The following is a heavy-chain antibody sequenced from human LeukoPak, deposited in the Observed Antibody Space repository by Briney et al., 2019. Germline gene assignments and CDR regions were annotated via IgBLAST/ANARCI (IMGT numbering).Heavy chain of an antibody. CDR1: GFTFSSYS. D-gene: IGHD2-15*01. Sequence: GGSLRLSCAASGFTFSSYSMNWVRQAPGKGLEWVSAISGSGGSTYYADSVKGRFTISRDNSKNTLYLQMNSLRAEDTAVYYCASASGWYYFDYWGQGTLVTVSS. CDR2: ISGSGGST. CDR3: ASASGWYYFDY. V-gene: IGHV3-23*01. J-gene: IGHJ4*02.